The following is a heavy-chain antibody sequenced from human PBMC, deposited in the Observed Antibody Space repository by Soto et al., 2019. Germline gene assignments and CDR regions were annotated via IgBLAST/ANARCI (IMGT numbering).Heavy chain of an antibody. CDR3: TRRYNWNDNYFDP. J-gene: IGHJ5*02. Sequence: SETLSLTCTVSGASISVHSYYWTWIRQPPGKGLEWIGSSYYSGTTYFNPSLKSRATISVDTTKNQFSLRLTSVTAADTAIYYCTRRYNWNDNYFDPRGPGALVTVSS. CDR1: GASISVHSYY. V-gene: IGHV4-39*01. D-gene: IGHD1-20*01. CDR2: SYYSGTT.